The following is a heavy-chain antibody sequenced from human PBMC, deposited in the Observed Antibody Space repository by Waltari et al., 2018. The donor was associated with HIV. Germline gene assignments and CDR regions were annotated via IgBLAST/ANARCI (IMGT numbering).Heavy chain of an antibody. J-gene: IGHJ3*02. CDR2: IIPIFGSP. V-gene: IGHV1-69*01. CDR3: ASASRDTAMGAFDI. CDR1: GGTFSNSA. D-gene: IGHD5-18*01. Sequence: QVQPVQSGAGVKKPGSSVKVSCKASGGTFSNSAINWVRQAPGQGLEWMGGIIPIFGSPNYAQKFQGRVTITADESTSTVYMKLSSLRSEDTAVYYCASASRDTAMGAFDIWGQGTMVTVSS.